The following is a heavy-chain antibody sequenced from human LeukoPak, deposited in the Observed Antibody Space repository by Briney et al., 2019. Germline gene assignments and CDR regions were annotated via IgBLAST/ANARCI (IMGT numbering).Heavy chain of an antibody. Sequence: GGSLRLSCAASGFTFSRYWMHWVRQAPGKGLLWVSRINSDGSSTYCADSVKGRFTTSRDNAKNALHLQVNSLTAEDTAVYYCVLDLFSSFAFDIWGQGTMVTVSS. V-gene: IGHV3-74*01. CDR3: VLDLFSSFAFDI. J-gene: IGHJ3*02. CDR2: INSDGSST. D-gene: IGHD3/OR15-3a*01. CDR1: GFTFSRYW.